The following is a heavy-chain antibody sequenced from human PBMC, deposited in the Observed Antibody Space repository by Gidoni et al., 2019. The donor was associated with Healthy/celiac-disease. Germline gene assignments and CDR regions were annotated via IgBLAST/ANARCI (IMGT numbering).Heavy chain of an antibody. CDR3: TRPMTTYNQLVDY. V-gene: IGHV3-49*03. Sequence: EVQLVESGGGLVQPGRSLRLSCTASGFTFGDYAMSWFRQAPGKGLEWVGFIRSKAYGGTTEYAASVKGRFTISRDDSKSIAYLQMNSLKTEDTAVYYCTRPMTTYNQLVDYWGQGTLVTVSS. CDR1: GFTFGDYA. CDR2: IRSKAYGGTT. D-gene: IGHD4-4*01. J-gene: IGHJ4*02.